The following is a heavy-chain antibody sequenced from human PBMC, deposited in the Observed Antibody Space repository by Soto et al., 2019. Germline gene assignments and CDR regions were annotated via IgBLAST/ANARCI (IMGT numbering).Heavy chain of an antibody. Sequence: ASVKVSCKGSGYAFTTYAIHWLRQAPGQRLEWLGWINAGNGDTKYSEKMQGRVTITRDTFANTAYMELSSLGFEDTAVYFCAKGSVVVVPTTVGAFGLDHWGQGTQVTVSS. V-gene: IGHV1-3*01. CDR1: GYAFTTYA. CDR2: INAGNGDT. J-gene: IGHJ4*02. CDR3: AKGSVVVVPTTVGAFGLDH. D-gene: IGHD2-21*01.